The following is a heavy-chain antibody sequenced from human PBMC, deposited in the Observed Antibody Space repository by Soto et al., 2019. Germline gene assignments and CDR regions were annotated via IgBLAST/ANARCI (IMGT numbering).Heavy chain of an antibody. CDR3: AKSYSGVPEYFQH. CDR2: ISWNSGSI. J-gene: IGHJ1*01. D-gene: IGHD2-15*01. V-gene: IGHV3-9*01. Sequence: EVQLVESGGGLVQPGRSLRLSCAASGFTFDDYAMHWVRQAPGKGLEWVSGISWNSGSIGYSDSVKGRFTLSRDNAKNYLYLQMTSLRAEDTALYYCAKSYSGVPEYFQHWGQGTLVTVSS. CDR1: GFTFDDYA.